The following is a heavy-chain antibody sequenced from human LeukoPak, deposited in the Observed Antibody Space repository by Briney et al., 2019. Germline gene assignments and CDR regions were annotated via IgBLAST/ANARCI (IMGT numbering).Heavy chain of an antibody. CDR1: GGSISHYY. CDR3: AREDPQTTVPEGMDV. V-gene: IGHV4-59*01. D-gene: IGHD4-17*01. J-gene: IGHJ6*02. Sequence: SETLSLTCTVSGGSISHYYWSWSRQSPGKGLEWIGYIYYSGTTNYNPSLKSRVTISVDTSRNQFSLQLRSVTAADTAVYYCAREDPQTTVPEGMDVWGQGTTVIVSS. CDR2: IYYSGTT.